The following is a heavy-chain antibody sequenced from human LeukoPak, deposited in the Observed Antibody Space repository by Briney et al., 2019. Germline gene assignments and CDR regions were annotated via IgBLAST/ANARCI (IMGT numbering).Heavy chain of an antibody. CDR2: IYYSGST. Sequence: SETLSLTCTVSGGSISSSSYYWGWIRQPPGKELEWIGSIYYSGSTYYNPSLKSRVTISVDTSKNQFSLKLSSVTAADTAVYYCGSYYDYVWGSYCAYWGQGTLVTVSS. CDR1: GGSISSSSYY. V-gene: IGHV4-39*01. CDR3: GSYYDYVWGSYCAY. J-gene: IGHJ4*02. D-gene: IGHD3-16*01.